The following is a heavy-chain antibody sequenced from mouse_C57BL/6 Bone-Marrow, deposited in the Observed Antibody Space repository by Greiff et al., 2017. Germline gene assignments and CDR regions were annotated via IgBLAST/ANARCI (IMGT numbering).Heavy chain of an antibody. D-gene: IGHD2-4*01. Sequence: DVKLQESGPGLVKPSQSLSLTCSVTGYSITSGYYWNWIRQFPGNKLEWMGYISYDGSNNYNPSLKNRISITRDTSKNQFFLKLNSVTTEDTATYYCAHDYDWYFDVWGTGTTVTVSS. CDR3: AHDYDWYFDV. J-gene: IGHJ1*03. CDR1: GYSITSGYY. CDR2: ISYDGSN. V-gene: IGHV3-6*01.